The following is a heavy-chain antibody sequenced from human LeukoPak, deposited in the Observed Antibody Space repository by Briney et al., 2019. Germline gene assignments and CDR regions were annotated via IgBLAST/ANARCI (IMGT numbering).Heavy chain of an antibody. CDR1: GATFSAYG. Sequence: SVKVSCKAPGATFSAYGISWVRQAPGQGLQWMGRIIPIYGTTTYAQEFQGRVTITADISTTTAYLELTSLTSEDTALYFCARDNPPKAARPGYFDFWGQGTLVTVSS. J-gene: IGHJ4*02. D-gene: IGHD6-6*01. CDR2: IIPIYGTT. CDR3: ARDNPPKAARPGYFDF. V-gene: IGHV1-69*06.